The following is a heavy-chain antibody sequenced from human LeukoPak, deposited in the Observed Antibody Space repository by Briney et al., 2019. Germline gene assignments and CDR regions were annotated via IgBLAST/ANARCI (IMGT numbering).Heavy chain of an antibody. CDR3: ARGCYDARGDSNPFDI. Sequence: SETLSLTCTVSGGSISSSSYYWGWIRQPPGKGLEWIGYTSHSGSTNYKPSLKSRVSISVDTSKNQFSLKLTSVTAADTAMYYCARGCYDARGDSNPFDIWGQGTMVTVSS. V-gene: IGHV4-61*05. CDR1: GGSISSSSYY. CDR2: TSHSGST. J-gene: IGHJ3*02. D-gene: IGHD3-22*01.